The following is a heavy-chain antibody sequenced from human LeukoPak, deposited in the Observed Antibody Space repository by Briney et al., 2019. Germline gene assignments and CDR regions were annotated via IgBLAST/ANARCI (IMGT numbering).Heavy chain of an antibody. Sequence: ASVKVSCKASGYTFTSYGISWVRQAPGQGLEWMGWISAYNGNTNYAQKLQGRVTMTTDTSTSTAYMELRSLRSDDTAVYYCARDREDYGGNSGAFDTWGQGTMVTVSS. D-gene: IGHD4-23*01. CDR3: ARDREDYGGNSGAFDT. V-gene: IGHV1-18*01. J-gene: IGHJ3*02. CDR2: ISAYNGNT. CDR1: GYTFTSYG.